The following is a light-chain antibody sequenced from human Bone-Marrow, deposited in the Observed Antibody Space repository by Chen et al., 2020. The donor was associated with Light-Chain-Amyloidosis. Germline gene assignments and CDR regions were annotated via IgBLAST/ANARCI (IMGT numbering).Light chain of an antibody. CDR3: QQYGTSPLT. Sequence: EIVLTQSPGTLSLSPGEGANLSCRASQTISSNYLTWYQQKFGQAPRLLIYGSSSRATGIPDRLTGSGYGTDFTLTINRLEPEDFEMDYCQQYGTSPLTFGGGTKVEIK. J-gene: IGKJ4*01. CDR2: GSS. V-gene: IGKV3-20*01. CDR1: QTISSNY.